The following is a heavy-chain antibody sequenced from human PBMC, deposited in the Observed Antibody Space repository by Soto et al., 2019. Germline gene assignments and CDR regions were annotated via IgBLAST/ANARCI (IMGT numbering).Heavy chain of an antibody. CDR2: IIPIFGTA. Sequence: GASVKVSCKASGGTFSSYAISWVRQAPGQGLEWMGGIIPIFGTANYAQKFQGRVTITADESTSTAYMELSSLRSEDTAVYYCAIGGDGYSYGPFSNYWYFDLWGRGTLVTVSS. CDR3: AIGGDGYSYGPFSNYWYFDL. J-gene: IGHJ2*01. V-gene: IGHV1-69*13. D-gene: IGHD5-18*01. CDR1: GGTFSSYA.